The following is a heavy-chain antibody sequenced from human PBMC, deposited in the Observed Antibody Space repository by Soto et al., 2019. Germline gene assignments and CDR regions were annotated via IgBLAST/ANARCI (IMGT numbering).Heavy chain of an antibody. CDR2: ISESGRP. V-gene: IGHV4-30-2*01. CDR3: ARGRMTLAVGGNGWYFDL. Sequence: QLQLQESGSGLVKPSQTLSLTCTISGGSSSSGGYSWAWIRQPPGKGLEWIGHISESGRPNYNPSLRSQTTISKDRSKNHFSLRLTSVTVADTAVYYCARGRMTLAVGGNGWYFDLWGRGTLITVSS. CDR1: GGSSSSGGYS. J-gene: IGHJ2*01. D-gene: IGHD6-13*01.